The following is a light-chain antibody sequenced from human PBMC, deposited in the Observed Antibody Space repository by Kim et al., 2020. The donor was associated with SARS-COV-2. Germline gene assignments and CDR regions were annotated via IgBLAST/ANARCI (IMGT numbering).Light chain of an antibody. CDR3: CSYAGSYTLV. CDR1: NSDVGGHNF. Sequence: GQSFTLPCTGTNSDVGGHNFVSWYPQHPGKAPKLIIYDVSERPSGVPDRFSGSKSGSTASLTISGLQAEDEADYSCCSYAGSYTLVFGGGTQLTVL. J-gene: IGLJ2*01. CDR2: DVS. V-gene: IGLV2-11*03.